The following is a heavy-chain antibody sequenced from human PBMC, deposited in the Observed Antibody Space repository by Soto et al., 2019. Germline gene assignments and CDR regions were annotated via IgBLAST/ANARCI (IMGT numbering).Heavy chain of an antibody. J-gene: IGHJ6*02. CDR2: INHSGST. Sequence: SETLSLTCAVYGGPFSGYFWSWIRQPPGKGLEWIGEINHSGSTNYNPSLKSRVTISVDTSKNQFSLKLSSVTAADTAVYYCVAQGYYYGMDVWGQGTTVTVSS. CDR1: GGPFSGYF. CDR3: VAQGYYYGMDV. V-gene: IGHV4-34*01.